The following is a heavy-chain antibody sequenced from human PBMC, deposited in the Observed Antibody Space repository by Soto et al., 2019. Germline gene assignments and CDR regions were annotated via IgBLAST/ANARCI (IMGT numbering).Heavy chain of an antibody. J-gene: IGHJ5*02. CDR3: ARSAWYYGSVFDP. Sequence: QVQLVQSGAEVKKPGASVKVSCKASGYTFVSYGISWVRQAPGQGLEWMGWISTYTGNTTYAQRLQGRVTMTTDTSTNTAYMEVRSLRSDDTAVYYCARSAWYYGSVFDPWGQGTLVTVSS. CDR2: ISTYTGNT. V-gene: IGHV1-18*01. D-gene: IGHD3-10*01. CDR1: GYTFVSYG.